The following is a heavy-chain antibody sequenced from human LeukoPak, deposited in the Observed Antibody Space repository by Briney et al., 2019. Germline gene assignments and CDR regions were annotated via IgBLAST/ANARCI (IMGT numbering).Heavy chain of an antibody. CDR3: AKPPITFGGVIGNAFDI. V-gene: IGHV3-23*01. CDR2: ISGSGGST. Sequence: GGSLRLSCAASGFTFSSYAMSWVRQAPGKGLEWVSAISGSGGSTYYADSVKGRFTISRDNSKNTLYLQMNSLRAEDTAVYYCAKPPITFGGVIGNAFDIWGQGTMVTVSS. D-gene: IGHD3-16*02. J-gene: IGHJ3*02. CDR1: GFTFSSYA.